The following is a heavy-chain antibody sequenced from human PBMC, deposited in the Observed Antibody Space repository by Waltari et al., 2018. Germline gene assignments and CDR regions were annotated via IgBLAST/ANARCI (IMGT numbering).Heavy chain of an antibody. CDR3: ARVKQGGPVGAFDI. CDR1: GFTFSTST. D-gene: IGHD2-15*01. J-gene: IGHJ3*02. V-gene: IGHV1-2*02. CDR2: INPNSGGT. Sequence: QVVQPGPEVKKPGTSVKVSCKASGFTFSTSTIQWVRQAPGQGLEWMGWINPNSGGTNYAQKFQGRVTMTRDTSISTAYMELSRLRSDDTAVYYCARVKQGGPVGAFDIWGQGTMVTVSS.